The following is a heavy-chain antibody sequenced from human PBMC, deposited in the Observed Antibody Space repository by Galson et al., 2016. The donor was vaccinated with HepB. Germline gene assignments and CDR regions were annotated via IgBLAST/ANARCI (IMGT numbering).Heavy chain of an antibody. Sequence: SLRLSCAVSGLSFQNYAMHWVRQAPGKGLEWVAFTSYDGSLTYYADSVKGRFTISRDKSKSALYLQMDSLRAEDTALYYCARDRGDGRRSRHHLNHWGQGTLVTVSS. D-gene: IGHD3-16*01. CDR3: ARDRGDGRRSRHHLNH. J-gene: IGHJ5*02. CDR2: TSYDGSLT. V-gene: IGHV3-30*04. CDR1: GLSFQNYA.